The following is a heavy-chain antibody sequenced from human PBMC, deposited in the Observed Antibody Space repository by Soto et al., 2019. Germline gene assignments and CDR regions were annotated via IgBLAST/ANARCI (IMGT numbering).Heavy chain of an antibody. CDR2: IRSKANSYAT. CDR3: TSRRGPGAFDY. J-gene: IGHJ4*02. Sequence: EVQLVESGGGLVQPGGSLKLSCAASGFTFSGSAMHWVRQASGKGLEWVGRIRSKANSYATAYAASVKGRFTISRDDSKNTAYLQMNSLKTEDTAVYYCTSRRGPGAFDYWGQGTLVTVSS. V-gene: IGHV3-73*01. CDR1: GFTFSGSA. D-gene: IGHD3-10*01.